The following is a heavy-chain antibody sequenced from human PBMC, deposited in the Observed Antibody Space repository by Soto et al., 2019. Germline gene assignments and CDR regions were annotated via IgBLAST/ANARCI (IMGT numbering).Heavy chain of an antibody. J-gene: IGHJ6*02. D-gene: IGHD2-8*01. CDR2: IRAYNGST. V-gene: IGHV1-18*01. CDR3: AREGRYCTNGVCYSDYYGMDI. CDR1: GYTFPSYG. Sequence: QVQLVQSGAEVKKPGASVKVSCKASGYTFPSYGISWVRQSPVQGLEGLGWIRAYNGSTNYEQKLQGRVTMTTDTSTRTAHTELRSLRPDDTAVYCCAREGRYCTNGVCYSDYYGMDIWGQGTTVTVSS.